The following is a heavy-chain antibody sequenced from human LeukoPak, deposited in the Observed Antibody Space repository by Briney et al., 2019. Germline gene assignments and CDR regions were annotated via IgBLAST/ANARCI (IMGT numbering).Heavy chain of an antibody. V-gene: IGHV4-59*11. Sequence: SETLCLTCTVSGGSMSSHYWSWIRQPPGKGLEWIGYIYYSGSTNYNPSLKSRVTISVDTSKNQFSLKLSSVTAADTAVYYCARVPTTVITTYFDYWGQGTLVTVSS. CDR3: ARVPTTVITTYFDY. J-gene: IGHJ4*02. CDR2: IYYSGST. CDR1: GGSMSSHY. D-gene: IGHD4-17*01.